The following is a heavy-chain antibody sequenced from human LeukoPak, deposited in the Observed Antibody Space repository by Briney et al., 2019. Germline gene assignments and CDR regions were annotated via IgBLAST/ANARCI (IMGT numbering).Heavy chain of an antibody. D-gene: IGHD3-16*01. J-gene: IGHJ4*02. Sequence: GGSLRLSCAASGFTFSSYWMHWVRQAPGKGLLRVSRINTGGSSTDYADSVKGRLTISRDNTKNTLYLQMNRLRAEDTAVYYCARNDSAGRYYWGQGTLVTVSS. CDR1: GFTFSSYW. V-gene: IGHV3-74*01. CDR2: INTGGSST. CDR3: ARNDSAGRYY.